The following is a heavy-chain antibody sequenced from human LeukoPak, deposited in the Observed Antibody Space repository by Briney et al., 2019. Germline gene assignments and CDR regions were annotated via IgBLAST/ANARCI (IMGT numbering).Heavy chain of an antibody. CDR2: INHGGST. CDR3: ARGPDIVVVPAAMRYYYYGMDV. J-gene: IGHJ6*02. Sequence: PSETLSLTCAVYGGSFSGYYWSWIRQPPGKGLEWIGEINHGGSTNYNPSLKSRVTISVDTSKNQFSLKLSSVTAADTAVYYCARGPDIVVVPAAMRYYYYGMDVWGQGTTVTVSS. CDR1: GGSFSGYY. V-gene: IGHV4-34*01. D-gene: IGHD2-2*01.